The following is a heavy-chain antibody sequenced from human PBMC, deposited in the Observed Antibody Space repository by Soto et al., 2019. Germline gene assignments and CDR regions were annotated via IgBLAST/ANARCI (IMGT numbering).Heavy chain of an antibody. Sequence: PGGSLRLSCAASGFTFSSYGMHWVRQAPGKGLEWAAVIWYDGSNKYYADSVKGRFTISRDNSKNTLYLQMNSLRAEDTAVYYCARIYDSSGYPSPLGYWGQGTMVTVSS. CDR1: GFTFSSYG. D-gene: IGHD3-22*01. V-gene: IGHV3-33*01. CDR3: ARIYDSSGYPSPLGY. J-gene: IGHJ4*02. CDR2: IWYDGSNK.